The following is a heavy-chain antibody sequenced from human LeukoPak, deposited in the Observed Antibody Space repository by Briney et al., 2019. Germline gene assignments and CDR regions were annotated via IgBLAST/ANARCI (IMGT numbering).Heavy chain of an antibody. CDR3: ASHRRSHGSEY. CDR1: GGSFEHYF. V-gene: IGHV4-59*01. Sequence: SETLSLTCTVSGGSFEHYFWSWIRQPPGKGLEWIGYVYYSGGTDYSPSLKGRLTISADTSKNQFSLKLSSVTAADTAVYYCASHRRSHGSEYWGQGTLVTVSS. D-gene: IGHD3-10*01. CDR2: VYYSGGT. J-gene: IGHJ4*02.